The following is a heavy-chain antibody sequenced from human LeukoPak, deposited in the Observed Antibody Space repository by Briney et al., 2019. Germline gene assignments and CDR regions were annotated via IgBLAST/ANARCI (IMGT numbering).Heavy chain of an antibody. J-gene: IGHJ5*02. V-gene: IGHV4-39*01. CDR3: AGRRVGRWFDP. CDR1: GDSVTRSSYD. Sequence: NPSETLSLTCTVAGDSVTRSSYDWGWIRQPPGKGLEWMGGFSFGETTRYNPSLQSRLSISVDTPKNQFSLRLSSVTASDTAVYYCAGRRVGRWFDPWGQGTLVTVSS. CDR2: FSFGETT. D-gene: IGHD1-26*01.